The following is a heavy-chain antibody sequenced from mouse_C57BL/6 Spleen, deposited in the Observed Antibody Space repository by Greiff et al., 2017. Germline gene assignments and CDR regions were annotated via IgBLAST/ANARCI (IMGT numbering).Heavy chain of an antibody. V-gene: IGHV1-72*01. Sequence: QVQLQQPGAELVKPGASVKLSCKASGYTFTSYWMHWVKQRPGRGLEWIGRIDPNSGGTKYNEKFKSKATLTVDKPSSTACMQLSSLTSEDSAVYYCARYGYDSNYPYAMDYWGQGTSVTVSS. J-gene: IGHJ4*01. CDR1: GYTFTSYW. CDR2: IDPNSGGT. D-gene: IGHD2-5*01. CDR3: ARYGYDSNYPYAMDY.